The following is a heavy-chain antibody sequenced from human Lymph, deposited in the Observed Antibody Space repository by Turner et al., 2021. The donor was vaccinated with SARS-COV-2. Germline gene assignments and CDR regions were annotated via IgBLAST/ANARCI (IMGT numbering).Heavy chain of an antibody. CDR2: IKQDGSEK. J-gene: IGHJ4*02. CDR3: ARMGSSSWYFDY. D-gene: IGHD1-26*01. V-gene: IGHV3-7*01. CDR1: GFTFSYYW. Sequence: EVQLVESGGGLVQPGGSLRLSCAASGFTFSYYWMSWVRQAPGMGLEWVANIKQDGSEKYYVDSVKGRFTISRDNAKNSLFLQMNSLRAEDTAVYYCARMGSSSWYFDYWGQGTLVTVSS.